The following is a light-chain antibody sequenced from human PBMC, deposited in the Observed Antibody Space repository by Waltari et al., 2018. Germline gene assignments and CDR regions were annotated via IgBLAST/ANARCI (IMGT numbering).Light chain of an antibody. CDR1: SGHSSHV. Sequence: QLVLTQSPSASASLGASIKLTCTLSSGHSSHVIAWLQQQPEQGPRYLVKVYSDGSHSRGNEIPDRFSGSSSGAERYLTISSRQSEDEADYYCQTGGHGTWVFGGGTRLTVL. V-gene: IGLV4-69*01. J-gene: IGLJ3*02. CDR2: VYSDGSH. CDR3: QTGGHGTWV.